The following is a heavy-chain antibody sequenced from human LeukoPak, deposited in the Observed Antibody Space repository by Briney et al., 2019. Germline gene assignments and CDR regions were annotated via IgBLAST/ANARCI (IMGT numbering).Heavy chain of an antibody. D-gene: IGHD6-13*01. J-gene: IGHJ6*01. V-gene: IGHV4-59*01. CDR3: ARDGQQLGYYYYGMDV. CDR2: IYYSGST. CDR1: GGSISSYY. Sequence: SETLSLTCTLSGGSISSYYWSWIRRPPGKGLEWIGYIYYSGSTNYNPFLKSRVTISVDTSKNQFSLKLSSVTAADTAVYYCARDGQQLGYYYYGMDVWGEGTTVTVSS.